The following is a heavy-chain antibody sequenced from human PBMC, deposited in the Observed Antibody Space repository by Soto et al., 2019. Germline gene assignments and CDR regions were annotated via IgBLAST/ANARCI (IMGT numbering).Heavy chain of an antibody. CDR3: ASVETSSLFY. CDR2: ISDSGGST. V-gene: IGHV3-23*01. J-gene: IGHJ4*02. D-gene: IGHD2-2*01. Sequence: EVQLLESGGGLVQPGGSLRLSCAASGFTFSSYAMTWVRQAPGKGLEWVSSISDSGGSTYYADAGKGRFTISRDKSKNTMYLQMSSLRAEDTAVYYCASVETSSLFYLGQGTLVTVSS. CDR1: GFTFSSYA.